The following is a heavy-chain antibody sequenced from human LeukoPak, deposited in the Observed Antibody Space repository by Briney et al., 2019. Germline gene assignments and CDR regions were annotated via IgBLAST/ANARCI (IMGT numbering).Heavy chain of an antibody. CDR3: ARHFAYSSSSYFDY. Sequence: PSETLSLTCTVSGGSVSSYYWSWIRHPQPQGLEWIGYGYYTGSTNYNPSLKRRVTMFADKSKNQFSLRLYSVTVADTAVYYCARHFAYSSSSYFDYWGQGSLVTVSS. D-gene: IGHD6-6*01. V-gene: IGHV4-59*08. CDR2: GYYTGST. J-gene: IGHJ4*02. CDR1: GGSVSSYY.